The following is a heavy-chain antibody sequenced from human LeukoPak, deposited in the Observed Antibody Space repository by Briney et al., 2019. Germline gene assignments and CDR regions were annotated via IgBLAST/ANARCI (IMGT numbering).Heavy chain of an antibody. D-gene: IGHD2-2*01. CDR2: ISWNSGSI. Sequence: GRSLGLSCAASGFTFDDYAMHWVRQAPGKGLEWVSGISWNSGSIGYADSVKGRFTISRDNAKNSLYLQMNSLRAEDTALYYCAKALCSSTSCRFDYWGQGTLVTVSS. V-gene: IGHV3-9*01. CDR3: AKALCSSTSCRFDY. J-gene: IGHJ4*02. CDR1: GFTFDDYA.